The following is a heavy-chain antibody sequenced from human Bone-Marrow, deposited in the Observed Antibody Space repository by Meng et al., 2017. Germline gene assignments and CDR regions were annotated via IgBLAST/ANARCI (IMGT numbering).Heavy chain of an antibody. CDR2: RDHVGNT. CDR3: AGGGDWSGGSCY. D-gene: IGHD2-15*01. J-gene: IGHJ4*02. V-gene: IGHV4-34*01. CDR1: GGSFSGYY. Sequence: QVQLQQWGAGPLKPSETLSLPCAVFGGSFSGYYCNGFRQPPGKGLVWIGGRDHVGNTIYNPPPKNRLAISVETSKNQISLRLSCVAAADTAVDYCAGGGDWSGGSCYWGQGTLVTVSS.